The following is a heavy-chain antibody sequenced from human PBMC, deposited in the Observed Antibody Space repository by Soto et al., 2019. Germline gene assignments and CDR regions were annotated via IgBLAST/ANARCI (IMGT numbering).Heavy chain of an antibody. V-gene: IGHV3-30-3*01. CDR2: ISYDGGNK. Sequence: QLVESGGGVVQPERSLKLSCTASKFVFSVYSLHWVRQAPGKGLEWVALISYDGGNKYYADSVKGRFTISRDNSKNTLYLQMNSPRRDDTAVYYCARDNDQYDYWGGTLDTWGQGTLVTVSS. D-gene: IGHD3-3*01. CDR3: ARDNDQYDYWGGTLDT. J-gene: IGHJ5*02. CDR1: KFVFSVYS.